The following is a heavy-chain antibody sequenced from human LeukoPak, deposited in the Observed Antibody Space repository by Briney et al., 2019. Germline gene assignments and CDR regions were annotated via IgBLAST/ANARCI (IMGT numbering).Heavy chain of an antibody. Sequence: GGSLRLSCAASGFTFSSYAMHWVRQAPGKGLEWVAVISYDGSNKYYADSVKGRFTISRDNSKNTLYLQMNSLRAEDTAVYYCATYSSLNRREFQYWGQGTLLTVSS. CDR2: ISYDGSNK. D-gene: IGHD3-22*01. V-gene: IGHV3-30-3*01. CDR3: ATYSSLNRREFQY. J-gene: IGHJ1*01. CDR1: GFTFSSYA.